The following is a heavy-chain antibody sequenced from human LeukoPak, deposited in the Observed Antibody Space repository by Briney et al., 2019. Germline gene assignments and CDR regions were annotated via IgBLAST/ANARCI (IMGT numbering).Heavy chain of an antibody. CDR3: ARREGDFXGGYFDY. V-gene: IGHV4-38-2*01. D-gene: IGHD3-3*01. J-gene: IGHJ4*02. CDR1: GYSISSGYY. CDR2: IYHSGST. Sequence: SETLSLTCAVSGYSISSGYYWGWIRQPPGKGLEWIGSIYHSGSTYYNPSLKSRVTISVDTSKNQFSLKLSSVTAADTAVYYCARREGDFXGGYFDYWGQGTLVTVSS.